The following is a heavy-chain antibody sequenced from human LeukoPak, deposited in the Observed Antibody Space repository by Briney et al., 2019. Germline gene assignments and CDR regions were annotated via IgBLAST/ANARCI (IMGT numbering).Heavy chain of an antibody. CDR3: ARDPHYGSGSGWAFDI. D-gene: IGHD3-10*01. Sequence: SETLSLTCTVSGGSISSYYWSWIRQPPGKGLEWIGYIYYSGSTNYNPSLKSRVTISVDTSKNQFSLKLSSVTAANTAVYYCARDPHYGSGSGWAFDIWGQGTMVTVSS. CDR2: IYYSGST. J-gene: IGHJ3*02. V-gene: IGHV4-59*01. CDR1: GGSISSYY.